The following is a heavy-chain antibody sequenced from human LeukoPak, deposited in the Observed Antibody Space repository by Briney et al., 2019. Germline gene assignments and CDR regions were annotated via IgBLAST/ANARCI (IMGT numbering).Heavy chain of an antibody. Sequence: SETLSLTCTVSGGSISSSSYYWGWIRQPPGMGLEWIGSIYYSGSTYYNPSLKSRVTISVDTSKNQFSLKLSSVTAADTAVYYCARHNPSFGHFDYWGQGTLVTVSS. CDR1: GGSISSSSYY. V-gene: IGHV4-39*01. CDR3: ARHNPSFGHFDY. D-gene: IGHD1-14*01. CDR2: IYYSGST. J-gene: IGHJ4*02.